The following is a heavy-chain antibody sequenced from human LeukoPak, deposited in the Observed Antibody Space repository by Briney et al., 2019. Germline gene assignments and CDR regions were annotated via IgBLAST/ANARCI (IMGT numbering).Heavy chain of an antibody. V-gene: IGHV4-59*01. J-gene: IGHJ6*02. CDR2: IYYSGST. CDR3: ARESDYYYYGMDV. Sequence: SETLSLTCTISGGSISSYYWSWIRQPPGKGLEWIGYIYYSGSTNYNPSLKSRVTISVDTSKNQFSLKLSSVTAADTAVYYCARESDYYYYGMDVWGQGTTVTVSS. CDR1: GGSISSYY.